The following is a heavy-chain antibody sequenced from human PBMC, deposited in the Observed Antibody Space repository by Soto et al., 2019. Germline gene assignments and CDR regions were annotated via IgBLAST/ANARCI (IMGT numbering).Heavy chain of an antibody. J-gene: IGHJ4*02. D-gene: IGHD6-25*01. CDR2: IYPVDSYT. V-gene: IGHV5-51*01. CDR3: AREDLEAVRSFDY. CDR1: GYSFASYW. Sequence: ESLKVSFKGSGYSFASYWISWVRQMPGKGLEWMGIIYPVDSYTRYSPSLQGQVTISANKSISTAYLQWSSLKASDTAMYYCAREDLEAVRSFDYWGQGTLVTVSS.